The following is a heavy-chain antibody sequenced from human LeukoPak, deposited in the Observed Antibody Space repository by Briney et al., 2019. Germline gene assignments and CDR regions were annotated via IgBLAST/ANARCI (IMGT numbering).Heavy chain of an antibody. D-gene: IGHD4-11*01. V-gene: IGHV5-51*01. J-gene: IGHJ4*02. CDR2: IWPGDSDT. CDR3: ARSREYSDY. CDR1: GYSFNTSW. Sequence: GESLKISCKGSGYSFNTSWIGWVRQTPGKGLEWMGTIWPGDSDTRYSPSFEGQVTISADKSISTAYLQWSSLQASDTAMYYCARSREYSDYWGQGTLVTVSS.